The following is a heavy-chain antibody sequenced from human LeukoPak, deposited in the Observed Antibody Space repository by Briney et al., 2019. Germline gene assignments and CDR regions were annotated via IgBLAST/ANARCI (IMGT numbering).Heavy chain of an antibody. CDR3: ARDRSYYEVAPVGAVVLDAFDI. J-gene: IGHJ3*02. D-gene: IGHD1-26*01. V-gene: IGHV3-21*01. CDR1: GFTFSSYS. CDR2: ISGSGDNI. Sequence: PGGSLRLSCATSGFTFSSYSMNWVRQAPGKGLEWVSVISGSGDNIYYADSVKGRFTISRDNAKNSLYLQMNSLRAEDTAVYYCARDRSYYEVAPVGAVVLDAFDIWGQGTMVTVSS.